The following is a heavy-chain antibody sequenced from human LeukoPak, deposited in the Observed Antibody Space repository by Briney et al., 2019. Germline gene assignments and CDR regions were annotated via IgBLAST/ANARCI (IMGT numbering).Heavy chain of an antibody. CDR3: TPNLFDY. J-gene: IGHJ4*02. Sequence: PGGSLRLSCAASGFTFSNAWMSWVRQAPGKGLEWVGRIKSKTGGGTTDYAAPVKGRFTISRDDSKNTLYLQMNSLKTEDTAVYYCTPNLFDYWGQGTLVTVSS. CDR1: GFTFSNAW. CDR2: IKSKTGGGTT. V-gene: IGHV3-15*01.